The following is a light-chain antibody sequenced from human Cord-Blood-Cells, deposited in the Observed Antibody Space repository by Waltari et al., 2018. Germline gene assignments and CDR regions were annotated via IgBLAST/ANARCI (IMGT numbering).Light chain of an antibody. CDR3: QTWGTGIHWV. J-gene: IGLJ3*02. Sequence: QLVLTQSPSASASPGASVKLTCTLSRGHSSYAFVWHQHQPEKGPRYLMKLNSDGSHSKGDGIPDRFSGSSSGAERYLTISSLQSEDEADYYCQTWGTGIHWVFGGGTKLTVL. CDR2: LNSDGSH. V-gene: IGLV4-69*01. CDR1: RGHSSYA.